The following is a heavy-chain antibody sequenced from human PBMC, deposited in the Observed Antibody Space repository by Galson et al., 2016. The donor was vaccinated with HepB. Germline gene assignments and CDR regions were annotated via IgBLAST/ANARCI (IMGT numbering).Heavy chain of an antibody. Sequence: SLRLSCAASGFTFTRYAMSWVRQAPGKGLEWVSSISGSGGSTYHADSVKGRFTISRDNSKNTLFLQMNSLIAEDTAVYYCAKVLSTYYYGMDVWGHGTTVTVSS. CDR3: AKVLSTYYYGMDV. J-gene: IGHJ6*02. V-gene: IGHV3-23*01. CDR2: ISGSGGST. CDR1: GFTFTRYA.